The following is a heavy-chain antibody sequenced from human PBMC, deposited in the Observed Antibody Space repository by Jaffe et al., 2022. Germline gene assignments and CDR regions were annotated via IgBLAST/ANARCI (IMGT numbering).Heavy chain of an antibody. J-gene: IGHJ4*02. CDR1: GYSISSGYY. D-gene: IGHD5-18*01. CDR2: IYHSGST. V-gene: IGHV4-38-2*01. Sequence: QVQLQESGPGLVKPSETLSLTCAVSGYSISSGYYWGWIRQPPGKGLEWIGSIYHSGSTYYNPSLKSRVTISVDTSKTQFSLKLSSVTAADTAVYYCARHNGRLDTATVGLFIDYWGQGTLVTVSS. CDR3: ARHNGRLDTATVGLFIDY.